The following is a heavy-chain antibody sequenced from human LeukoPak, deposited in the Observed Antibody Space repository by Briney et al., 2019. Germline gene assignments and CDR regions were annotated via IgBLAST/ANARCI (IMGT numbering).Heavy chain of an antibody. CDR1: GGSISSYY. CDR3: ARDRITVTTWYGFDY. J-gene: IGHJ4*02. CDR2: IYYSGST. V-gene: IGHV4-59*01. D-gene: IGHD4-17*01. Sequence: SETLSLTCTVSGGSISSYYWSWIRQPPGKGLEWIGYIYYSGSTNYNPSLKSRVTISVDTSKNQFSLKLSSVTAADTAAYYCARDRITVTTWYGFDYWGQGTLVTVSS.